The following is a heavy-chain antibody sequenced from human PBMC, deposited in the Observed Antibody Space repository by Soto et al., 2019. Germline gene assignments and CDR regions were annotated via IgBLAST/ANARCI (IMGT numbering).Heavy chain of an antibody. V-gene: IGHV4-39*01. J-gene: IGHJ4*02. CDR2: IYYSGST. Sequence: SETLSLTCTVSGGSISSSSYYWGWIRQPPGKGLEWIGSIYYSGSTYYNPSLKSRVTISVDTSKNQFSLKLSSVTAADTAVYYCARRYGGNSAIDYWGQGTLVTVSS. CDR3: ARRYGGNSAIDY. D-gene: IGHD2-21*02. CDR1: GGSISSSSYY.